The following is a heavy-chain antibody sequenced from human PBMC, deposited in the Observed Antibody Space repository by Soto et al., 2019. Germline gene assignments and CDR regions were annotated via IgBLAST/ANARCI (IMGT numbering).Heavy chain of an antibody. D-gene: IGHD3-10*01. J-gene: IGHJ5*02. CDR3: ARLGPLEVRNWFDP. CDR1: GGSISSYY. V-gene: IGHV4-59*08. CDR2: IYYSGST. Sequence: SETLSLTCTVSGGSISSYYWSWIRQPPGKGLEWIGYIYYSGSTNYNPSLKSRVTISVDTSKNQFSLKLSSVTAADTAVYYCARLGPLEVRNWFDPWGQGTLVTVSS.